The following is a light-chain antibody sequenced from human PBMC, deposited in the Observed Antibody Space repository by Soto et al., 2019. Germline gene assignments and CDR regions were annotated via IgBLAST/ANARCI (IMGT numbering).Light chain of an antibody. CDR1: QSVSSTY. CDR3: QQYGTSPFT. J-gene: IGKJ3*01. CDR2: GAS. V-gene: IGKV3-20*01. Sequence: EIVLTQSPGTLSLSPGERATLSCRASQSVSSTYLAWYQQKLGQAPRLLIYGASSRATGIPDRFSGGGSGKDFTLTINRLEPEDFAVYYCQQYGTSPFTFGHGTKVDIK.